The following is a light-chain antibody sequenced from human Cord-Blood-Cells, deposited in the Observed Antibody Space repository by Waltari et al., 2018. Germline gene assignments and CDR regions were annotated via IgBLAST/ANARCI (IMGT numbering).Light chain of an antibody. J-gene: IGKJ5*01. CDR3: QQYNNWPPTT. CDR1: QSASSN. V-gene: IGKV3-15*01. CDR2: YAS. Sequence: EILLTQYPATLSVSPTETATLSCRDSQSASSNLAWYQQKPRQAPRLLIYYASTNATGIPARFIGSGSGTEFTLTISSLQSADFAVYYCQQYNNWPPTTFGQGTRVEIK.